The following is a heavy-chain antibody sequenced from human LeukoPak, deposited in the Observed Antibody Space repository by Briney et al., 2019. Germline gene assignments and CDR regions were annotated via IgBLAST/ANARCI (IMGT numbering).Heavy chain of an antibody. J-gene: IGHJ4*02. CDR1: GGSISSSSYY. D-gene: IGHD5-24*01. CDR3: ARLRGNPDWGHGYNYYGFDY. Sequence: SETLSLTCTVSGGSISSSSYYWGWIRQPPGKGLEWIGSIYYSGSTYYNPSLKSRVTISVDTSKNQFSLKLSSVTAADTAVYYCARLRGNPDWGHGYNYYGFDYWGQGTLVTVSS. V-gene: IGHV4-39*07. CDR2: IYYSGST.